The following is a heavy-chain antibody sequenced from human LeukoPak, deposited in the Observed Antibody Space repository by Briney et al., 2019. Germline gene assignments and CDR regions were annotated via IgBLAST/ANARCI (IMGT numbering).Heavy chain of an antibody. J-gene: IGHJ4*02. CDR1: GYSFSSYW. D-gene: IGHD2-2*01. CDR3: ARRQYQLNKPPFDY. Sequence: GESLKISCKGSGYSFSSYWIGWVRQMPGKVLEWMGIIDPRDSDTRYSPSFRGQVTISAAKSINTAYLQWSSLKASDTGIYYCARRQYQLNKPPFDYWGQGTQVTVSS. V-gene: IGHV5-51*01. CDR2: IDPRDSDT.